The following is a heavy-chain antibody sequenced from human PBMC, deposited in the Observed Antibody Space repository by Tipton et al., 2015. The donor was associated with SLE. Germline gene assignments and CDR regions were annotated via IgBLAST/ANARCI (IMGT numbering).Heavy chain of an antibody. D-gene: IGHD3-10*01. CDR3: ARGEGSYGSGIYYPMDV. Sequence: LRLSCTVSGYSINNGFYWGWSRQPPGKGLEWIGIIYHSWTTYYNPSLMSRVTISLDTSKNQLSLRLSSVTTADTAVYYCARGEGSYGSGIYYPMDVWVQGTTVTVA. V-gene: IGHV4-38-2*02. CDR1: GYSINNGFY. CDR2: IYHSWTT. J-gene: IGHJ6*02.